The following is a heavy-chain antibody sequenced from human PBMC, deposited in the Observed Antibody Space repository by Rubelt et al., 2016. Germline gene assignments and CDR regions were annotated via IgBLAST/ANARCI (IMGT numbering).Heavy chain of an antibody. D-gene: IGHD3-22*01. J-gene: IGHJ4*02. Sequence: GWMNPNSGNTGYAQKFQGRVTMTRNTSISTAYMELSSLRSEDTAVYYCARTGYDRGDFDYWGQGTLVTVSS. V-gene: IGHV1-8*01. CDR2: MNPNSGNT. CDR3: ARTGYDRGDFDY.